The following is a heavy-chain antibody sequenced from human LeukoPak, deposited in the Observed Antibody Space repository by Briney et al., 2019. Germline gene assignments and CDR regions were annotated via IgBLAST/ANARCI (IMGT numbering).Heavy chain of an antibody. CDR2: IYYSGST. V-gene: IGHV4-39*01. J-gene: IGHJ4*02. Sequence: SETLSLTCTVSGGSISSSSYYWGWLRQPPGTGLEGIGSIYYSGSTYYNPSFKSRVTISVDTSKNQFSLKLSSVTAADTAVYYCARHLAAGSCPFDCWGQGTLVTVSS. CDR1: GGSISSSSYY. CDR3: ARHLAAGSCPFDC. D-gene: IGHD2-15*01.